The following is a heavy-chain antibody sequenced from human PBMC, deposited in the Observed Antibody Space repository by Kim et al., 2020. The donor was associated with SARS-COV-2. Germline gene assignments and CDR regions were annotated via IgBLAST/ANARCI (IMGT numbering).Heavy chain of an antibody. D-gene: IGHD4-4*01. J-gene: IGHJ6*02. V-gene: IGHV3-48*04. CDR1: GFNFSTYG. CDR3: ARDPTRVKHDYNINAFIEDRYYFYALDV. CDR2: VSHTSTST. Sequence: GGSLRLSCAASGFNFSTYGMNWVRQAPGRDLEWISYVSHTSTSTSYADSVKGRFTISRDNAKGSLYLQMRSLRPEDTAVYFCARDPTRVKHDYNINAFIEDRYYFYALDVWGPGITVTVSS.